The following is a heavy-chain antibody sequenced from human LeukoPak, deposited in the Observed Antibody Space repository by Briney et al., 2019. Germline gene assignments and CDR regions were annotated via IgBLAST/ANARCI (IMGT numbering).Heavy chain of an antibody. V-gene: IGHV1-46*01. J-gene: IGHJ4*02. D-gene: IGHD3-22*01. Sequence: ASVKVSCKASGYTXTSYYMHWVRQAPGQGLEWMAITNPSGGSTSYAQKFQGRVTMTRDTSASKVYMELYSLRSEDTAVYYCARGHSSGYYTGPLDYWGQGTLVTVSS. CDR1: GYTXTSYY. CDR2: TNPSGGST. CDR3: ARGHSSGYYTGPLDY.